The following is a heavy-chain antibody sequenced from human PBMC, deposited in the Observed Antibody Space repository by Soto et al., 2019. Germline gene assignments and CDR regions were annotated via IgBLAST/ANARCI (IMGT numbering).Heavy chain of an antibody. D-gene: IGHD3-16*02. CDR2: IYNSEST. V-gene: IGHV4-31*11. Sequence: QVQLQESGPGLMKPSQTLSLTCAVSGGSISSDGYYWNWIRQHPGKGLEWIGYIYNSESTYYNPSLKSRVTISGDTSKNQFSLKLSSVTAADTAVYYCARMDDYVWGSYRYTAIDYWGQGPLVTVSS. J-gene: IGHJ4*02. CDR1: GGSISSDGYY. CDR3: ARMDDYVWGSYRYTAIDY.